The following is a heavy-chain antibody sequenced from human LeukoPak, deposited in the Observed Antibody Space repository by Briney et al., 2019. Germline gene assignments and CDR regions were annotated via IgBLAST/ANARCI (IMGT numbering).Heavy chain of an antibody. CDR3: ARDRGSYTNFDY. D-gene: IGHD1-26*01. V-gene: IGHV1-2*02. CDR2: INPNSGGT. Sequence: ASVKVSCKASGYTFTGYYMHWVRQAPGQGLEWMGWINPNSGGTNYAQKFQGRVTMTRDTSISTAYMELSRLRSDDTAAYYCARDRGSYTNFDYWGQGTLVTVSS. J-gene: IGHJ4*02. CDR1: GYTFTGYY.